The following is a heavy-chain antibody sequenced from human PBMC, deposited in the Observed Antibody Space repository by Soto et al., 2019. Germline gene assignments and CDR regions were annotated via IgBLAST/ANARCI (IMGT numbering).Heavy chain of an antibody. Sequence: AECLNTSCQVSGYSFTTYWIGWVLQMHGKGLEWMGIIYGGDSYTIYSPSFQGQATISADKSISTAYLEWSSLKASDTATYYCARLRYCSGGHCYGDYWGQGTLVTVSS. J-gene: IGHJ4*02. CDR3: ARLRYCSGGHCYGDY. CDR2: IYGGDSYT. CDR1: GYSFTTYW. V-gene: IGHV5-51*01. D-gene: IGHD2-15*01.